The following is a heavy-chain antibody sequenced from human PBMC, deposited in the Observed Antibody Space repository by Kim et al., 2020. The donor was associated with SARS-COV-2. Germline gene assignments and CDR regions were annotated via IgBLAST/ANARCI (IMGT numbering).Heavy chain of an antibody. J-gene: IGHJ3*02. CDR3: ARDATMIVGGAFDI. V-gene: IGHV1-69*01. D-gene: IGHD3-22*01. Sequence: AQKFQVRVTITADESTSTAYMELSSLRSEDTAVYYCARDATMIVGGAFDIWGQGTMVTVSS.